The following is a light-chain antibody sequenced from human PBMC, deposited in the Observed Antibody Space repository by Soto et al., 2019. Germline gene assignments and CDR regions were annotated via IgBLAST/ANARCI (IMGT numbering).Light chain of an antibody. Sequence: SAYHEKTIIISCTGTSSDIGNYNYVSWYQHHPGKAPKLMICDVSDRPSGVSNRFSGSKSGNTASLTISGLQAEDEADYYCSSYTSGSTPWVFGTGTKVTVL. CDR3: SSYTSGSTPWV. CDR2: DVS. J-gene: IGLJ1*01. CDR1: SSDIGNYNY. V-gene: IGLV2-14*03.